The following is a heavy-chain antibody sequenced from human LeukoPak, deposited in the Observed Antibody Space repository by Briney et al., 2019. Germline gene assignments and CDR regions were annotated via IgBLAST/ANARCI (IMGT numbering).Heavy chain of an antibody. CDR1: GFTFSSYA. Sequence: GRSLRLSCAASGFTFSSYAMHWVRQAPGKGLEWVAVISYDGSNKYYADSVKGRFTISRDNSKNTLYLQMNSLRAEDTAVYYCARDLSDILTRPFDYWGQGTVVTVSS. V-gene: IGHV3-30-3*01. CDR2: ISYDGSNK. CDR3: ARDLSDILTRPFDY. D-gene: IGHD3-9*01. J-gene: IGHJ4*02.